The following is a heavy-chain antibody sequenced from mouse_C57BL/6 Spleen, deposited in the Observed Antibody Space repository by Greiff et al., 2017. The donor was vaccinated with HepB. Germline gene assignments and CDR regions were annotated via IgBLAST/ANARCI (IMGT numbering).Heavy chain of an antibody. CDR2: IYPGSGNT. CDR3: ARGRTGAYFDV. CDR1: GYTFTDYY. Sequence: QVQLKESGAELVRPGASVKLSCKASGYTFTDYYINWVKQRPGQGLEWIARIYPGSGNTYYNEKFKGKATLTAEKSSSTAYMQLSSLTSEDSAVYVCARGRTGAYFDVWGTGTTVTVSS. D-gene: IGHD4-1*01. V-gene: IGHV1-76*01. J-gene: IGHJ1*03.